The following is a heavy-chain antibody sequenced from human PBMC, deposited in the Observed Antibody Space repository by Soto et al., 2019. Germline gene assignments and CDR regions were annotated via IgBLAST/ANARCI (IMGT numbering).Heavy chain of an antibody. CDR1: GGSVSSCCNY. CDR2: IHNSGST. Sequence: ETLSLTCTVSGGSVSSCCNYWGWVRQPPGKGLEWIGSIHNSGSTSYNPSLKSRVTISVDTPKNQFSLNLTSVTAADTAVYYCTRGLSSPSATGIWGQGTLVTVSS. CDR3: TRGLSSPSATGI. D-gene: IGHD6-6*01. V-gene: IGHV4-39*01. J-gene: IGHJ4*02.